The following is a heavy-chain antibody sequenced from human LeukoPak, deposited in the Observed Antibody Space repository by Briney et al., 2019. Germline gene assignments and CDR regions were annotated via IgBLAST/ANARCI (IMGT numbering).Heavy chain of an antibody. J-gene: IGHJ4*02. CDR2: ISGSGGGT. Sequence: GGSLRLSCAASGFTFSSYAVSWVRQAPGKGLEWVSAISGSGGGTYYADSVKGQFTISRDNSEKMLYLQMNSLSTEDTAVYYCAKTTTGYSSGRYPGWPVDYWGQGTLVTVSS. D-gene: IGHD6-19*01. CDR1: GFTFSSYA. V-gene: IGHV3-23*01. CDR3: AKTTTGYSSGRYPGWPVDY.